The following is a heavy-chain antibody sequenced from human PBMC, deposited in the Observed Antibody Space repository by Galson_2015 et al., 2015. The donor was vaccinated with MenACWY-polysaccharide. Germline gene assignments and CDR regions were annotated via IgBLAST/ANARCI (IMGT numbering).Heavy chain of an antibody. J-gene: IGHJ4*02. Sequence: SLRLSCATSGFTFSNAWMSWVRQAPGKGLEWVGRIKSKYNGGTTDYAAPVKGRFSISRDDSQSTAYLQMNSLRTDDTGIYYCTTWGRDVYGGQGTVVTVSP. CDR3: TTWGRDVY. CDR1: GFTFSNAW. D-gene: IGHD3-10*01. CDR2: IKSKYNGGTT. V-gene: IGHV3-15*01.